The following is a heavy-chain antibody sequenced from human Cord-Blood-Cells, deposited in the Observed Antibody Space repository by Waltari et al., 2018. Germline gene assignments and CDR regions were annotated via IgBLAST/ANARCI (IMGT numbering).Heavy chain of an antibody. CDR3: AREIGREYSGYDYFDY. Sequence: QVQLVQSGAEVKKPGSSVKVSCTASGGTFSSYAIRWVRQAPGQGLEWMGGIIPIFGTANYAQKFQGRVTITADESTSTAYMELSSLRSEDTAVYYCAREIGREYSGYDYFDYWGQGTLVTVSS. J-gene: IGHJ4*02. V-gene: IGHV1-69*01. CDR1: GGTFSSYA. CDR2: IIPIFGTA. D-gene: IGHD5-12*01.